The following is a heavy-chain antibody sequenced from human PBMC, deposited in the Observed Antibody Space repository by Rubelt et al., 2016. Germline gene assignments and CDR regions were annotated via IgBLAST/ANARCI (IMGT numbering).Heavy chain of an antibody. Sequence: EVQLVQSGGGLVQPGGSLRLSCAASRFNFDDYWMSWVRQAPGQGLEWVANIKKDGSDKNYVDSVKGRFTISRDNAKNSMYLQRNSRTAEETALYYWARGGGRFGLGPKDAFDIWGQGTMVTVSS. CDR2: IKKDGSDK. J-gene: IGHJ3*02. CDR1: RFNFDDYW. CDR3: ARGGGRFGLGPKDAFDI. V-gene: IGHV3-7*01. D-gene: IGHD3-16*01.